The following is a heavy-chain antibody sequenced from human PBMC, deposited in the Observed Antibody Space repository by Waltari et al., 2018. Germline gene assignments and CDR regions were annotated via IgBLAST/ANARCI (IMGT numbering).Heavy chain of an antibody. D-gene: IGHD6-13*01. Sequence: QVQLQQWGAGLLKPSETLSLTCAVYGGSFSGYYWSWIRQPPGKGLEWIGEINHSGSTNYNPSLKSRVTISVDTSKNQFSLKLSSVTAADTAVYYCARRDSRLSKTPDYWGQGTLVTVSS. CDR3: ARRDSRLSKTPDY. V-gene: IGHV4-34*01. CDR2: INHSGST. CDR1: GGSFSGYY. J-gene: IGHJ4*02.